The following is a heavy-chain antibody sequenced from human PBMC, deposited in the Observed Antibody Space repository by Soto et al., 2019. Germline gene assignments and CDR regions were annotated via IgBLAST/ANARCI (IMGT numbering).Heavy chain of an antibody. CDR1: GGTFSSYT. CDR3: AREVVVVPAAMGLDYYYYMDV. D-gene: IGHD2-2*01. Sequence: QVQLVQSGAEVKKPGSSVKVSCKASGGTFSSYTISWVRQAPGQGLEWMGRIITILGIANYAQKFQGRVTITADKSTSTAYMELSSLRSEDTDVYYCAREVVVVPAAMGLDYYYYMDVWGKGTTVTVSS. CDR2: IITILGIA. V-gene: IGHV1-69*08. J-gene: IGHJ6*03.